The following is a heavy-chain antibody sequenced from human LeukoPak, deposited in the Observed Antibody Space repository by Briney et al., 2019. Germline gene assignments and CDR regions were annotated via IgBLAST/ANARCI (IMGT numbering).Heavy chain of an antibody. J-gene: IGHJ5*02. V-gene: IGHV6-1*01. CDR3: AGGRSPNWFDL. CDR2: TYYRSKWYH. Sequence: SQTLSLTCAISGDSVSRYNVAWNWIRQSPSRGLEWLSRTYYRSKWYHDFAVSVRSRITVNPDTSRNQLSLQLNSVTPEDAAVYYCAGGRSPNWFDLWGPGTLVTVSS. CDR1: GDSVSRYNVA.